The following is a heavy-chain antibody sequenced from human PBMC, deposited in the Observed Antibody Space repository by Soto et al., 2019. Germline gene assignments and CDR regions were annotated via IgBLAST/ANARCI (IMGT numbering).Heavy chain of an antibody. CDR2: IYYSGST. CDR3: ARSPDWGSSPNWFDP. J-gene: IGHJ5*02. V-gene: IGHV4-31*03. D-gene: IGHD7-27*01. Sequence: SETLSLTCTVSGGSLISGGYYSSWIRQHPGKGLEWIVYIYYSGSTYYNPSLKSRVTISVDTSKNQFSLKLSSVTAADTAVYYCARSPDWGSSPNWFDPWGQGTLVTVSS. CDR1: GGSLISGGYY.